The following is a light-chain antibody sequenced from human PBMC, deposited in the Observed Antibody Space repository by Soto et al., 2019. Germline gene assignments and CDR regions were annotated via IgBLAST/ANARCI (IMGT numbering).Light chain of an antibody. Sequence: EIVLTQSPATLSLSPGERATLSCRASQSVSSYLAWYQQKPGQAPRLLIYDASNRATGIPARFSGSGSGTDFNLTLSSLEPEDFAGYYCQQSSNWPPITFDQGTRLELK. CDR3: QQSSNWPPIT. J-gene: IGKJ5*01. CDR2: DAS. V-gene: IGKV3-11*01. CDR1: QSVSSY.